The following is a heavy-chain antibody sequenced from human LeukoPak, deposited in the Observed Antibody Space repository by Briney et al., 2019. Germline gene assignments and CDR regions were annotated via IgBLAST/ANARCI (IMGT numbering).Heavy chain of an antibody. CDR2: IYYSGST. Sequence: SETLSLTCTVSGGSISSSSYYWGWIRQPPGKGLEWIGSIYYSGSTYYNPSLKSRVTISVDTSKNQFSLKMSSVTAADTAVYYCAREDGTAMDNAFDIWSQGTMVTVSS. J-gene: IGHJ3*02. CDR1: GGSISSSSYY. V-gene: IGHV4-39*02. D-gene: IGHD5-18*01. CDR3: AREDGTAMDNAFDI.